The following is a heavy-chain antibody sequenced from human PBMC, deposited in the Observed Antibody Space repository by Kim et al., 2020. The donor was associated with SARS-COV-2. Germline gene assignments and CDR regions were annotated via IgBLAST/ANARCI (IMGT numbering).Heavy chain of an antibody. D-gene: IGHD3-22*01. Sequence: SETLSLTCTVSGGSISSGGYYWSWIRQHPGKGLEWIGYIYYSGSTYYNPSLKSRVTISVDTSKNQFSLKLSSVTAANTAVYYCARDASGSFDYWGQGTLVTVSS. CDR2: IYYSGST. CDR3: ARDASGSFDY. CDR1: GGSISSGGYY. V-gene: IGHV4-31*03. J-gene: IGHJ4*02.